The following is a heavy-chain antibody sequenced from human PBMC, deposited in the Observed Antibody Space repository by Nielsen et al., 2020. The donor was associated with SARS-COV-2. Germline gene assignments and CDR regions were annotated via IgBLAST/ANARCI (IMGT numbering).Heavy chain of an antibody. D-gene: IGHD6-19*01. Sequence: SETLSLTCTVSGGSISSSPYYWGWMRQPPGKGLEWIVSIYQSGSTYYSPSLKSRITISVDTSKNQFSLKPTSVTAADTAVYYCAAYSSGWSLGGGDWGQGTLVTVSS. CDR1: GGSISSSPYY. CDR3: AAYSSGWSLGGGD. J-gene: IGHJ4*02. CDR2: IYQSGST. V-gene: IGHV4-39*07.